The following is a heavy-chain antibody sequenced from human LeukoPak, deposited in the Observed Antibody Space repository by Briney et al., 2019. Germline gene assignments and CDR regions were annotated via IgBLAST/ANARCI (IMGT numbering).Heavy chain of an antibody. J-gene: IGHJ4*02. V-gene: IGHV3-33*01. CDR2: IWYDRSNK. D-gene: IGHD6-19*01. CDR3: ARGAGRYSSGWYYFDY. Sequence: GGSLRLSCAASGFTFSSYGMHWVRQAPGKGLEWVAVIWYDRSNKYYADSVKGRFTISRDNSKNTLYLQMNSLRAEDTAVYYCARGAGRYSSGWYYFDYWGQGTLVTVSS. CDR1: GFTFSSYG.